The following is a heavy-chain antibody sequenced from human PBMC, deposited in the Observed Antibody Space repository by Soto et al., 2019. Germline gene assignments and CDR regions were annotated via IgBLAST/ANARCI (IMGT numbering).Heavy chain of an antibody. D-gene: IGHD2-2*01. CDR2: IDPSDSYT. V-gene: IGHV5-10-1*01. J-gene: IGHJ6*02. CDR3: ARLIVVVPAASSPYYYYYYGMDV. Sequence: KSPGESLKISCKGSGYSFTSYWISWVRQMPGKGLEWMGRIDPSDSYTNYSPSFQGHVTISADKSISTAYLQWSSLKASDTAMYYCARLIVVVPAASSPYYYYYYGMDVWGQRTTVTVSS. CDR1: GYSFTSYW.